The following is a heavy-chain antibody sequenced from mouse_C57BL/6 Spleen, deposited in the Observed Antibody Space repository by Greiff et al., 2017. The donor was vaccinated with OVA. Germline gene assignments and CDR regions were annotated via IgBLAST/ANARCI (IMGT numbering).Heavy chain of an antibody. CDR3: ARVPHYYGSSYRAMDY. CDR2: INYDGSST. Sequence: EVKLVESEGGLVQPGSSMKLSCTASGFTFSDYYMAWVRQVPEKGLEWVANINYDGSSTYYLDSLKSRFIISRDNAKNILYLQMSSLKSEDTATYYCARVPHYYGSSYRAMDYWGQGTSVTVSS. V-gene: IGHV5-16*01. J-gene: IGHJ4*01. D-gene: IGHD1-1*01. CDR1: GFTFSDYY.